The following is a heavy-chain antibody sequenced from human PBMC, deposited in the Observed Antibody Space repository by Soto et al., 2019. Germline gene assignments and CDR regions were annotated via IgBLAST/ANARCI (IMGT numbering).Heavy chain of an antibody. CDR3: AKDVHYDILTGIEYFHH. CDR2: ISGSAAST. J-gene: IGHJ1*01. Sequence: EVQLLGSGGGLVQPGGSLRLSCAASGFTFSGYAMSWVRQAPGKGLEWVSGISGSAASTNYADSVKGRFTIPRDNSKSTLYLQMNSLRAEATAVYYCAKDVHYDILTGIEYFHHWAQGTLVTVSS. V-gene: IGHV3-23*01. CDR1: GFTFSGYA. D-gene: IGHD3-9*01.